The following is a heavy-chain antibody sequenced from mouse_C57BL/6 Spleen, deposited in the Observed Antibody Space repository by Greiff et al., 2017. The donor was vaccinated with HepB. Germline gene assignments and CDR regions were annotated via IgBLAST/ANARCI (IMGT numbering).Heavy chain of an antibody. D-gene: IGHD1-1*01. V-gene: IGHV8-12*01. Sequence: QVTLKVSGPGILQSSQTLSLTCSFSGFSLSTSGMGVSWIRQPSGKGLEWLAHIYWDDDKRYNPSPKSRLTISKDTSRNQVFLKITSVDTADTATYYCARDYYGSSYVWYFDVWGTGTTVTVSS. CDR3: ARDYYGSSYVWYFDV. CDR1: GFSLSTSGMG. CDR2: IYWDDDK. J-gene: IGHJ1*03.